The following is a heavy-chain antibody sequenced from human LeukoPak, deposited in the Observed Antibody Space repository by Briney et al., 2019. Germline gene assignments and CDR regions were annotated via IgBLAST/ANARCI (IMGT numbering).Heavy chain of an antibody. J-gene: IGHJ4*02. CDR2: IKQDGSDR. V-gene: IGHV3-7*03. Sequence: HPGGSLRLSCAASGFTFRNYWMSWVRQAPGTGLEWVANIKQDGSDRSYVTSVRGRFTISRDNAESSLFLQMNSLRAEDTAVYYCVRNLAVAGTCFDSWGQGTLVTVSS. CDR1: GFTFRNYW. CDR3: VRNLAVAGTCFDS. D-gene: IGHD6-19*01.